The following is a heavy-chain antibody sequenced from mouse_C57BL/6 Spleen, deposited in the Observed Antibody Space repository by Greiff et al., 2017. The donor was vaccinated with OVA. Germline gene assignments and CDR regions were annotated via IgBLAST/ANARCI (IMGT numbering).Heavy chain of an antibody. CDR3: ARRYGSSYPVPFLDY. D-gene: IGHD1-1*01. CDR2: IYPGDGDT. CDR1: GYAFSSYW. V-gene: IGHV1-80*01. J-gene: IGHJ2*01. Sequence: QVQLQQSGAELVKPGASVKISCKASGYAFSSYWMNWVKQRPGKGLEWIGQIYPGDGDTNYNGKFKGKATLTADKSSSTAYMQLSSLTSEDSAVYFCARRYGSSYPVPFLDYWGQGTTLTVSS.